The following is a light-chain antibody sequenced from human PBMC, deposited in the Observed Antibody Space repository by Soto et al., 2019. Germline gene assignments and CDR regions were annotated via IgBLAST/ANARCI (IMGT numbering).Light chain of an antibody. CDR2: DVS. J-gene: IGKJ5*01. Sequence: EIVLTQSPATLSLSPGDRATLSCRASQGVDNYLAWYQQRPGQAPRLLIYDVSNRATGVPARFSGSGPGTDFTLTIRRLEPEYFAGYYCQQRSNWQGITFGQGTRLEIK. CDR1: QGVDNY. V-gene: IGKV3D-11*01. CDR3: QQRSNWQGIT.